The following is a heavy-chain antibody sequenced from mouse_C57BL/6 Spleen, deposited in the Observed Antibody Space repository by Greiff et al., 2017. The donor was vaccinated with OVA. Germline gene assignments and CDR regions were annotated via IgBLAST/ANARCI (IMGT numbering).Heavy chain of an antibody. CDR3: TTGDYDEGYFVY. D-gene: IGHD2-4*01. V-gene: IGHV14-4*01. CDR2: IDPENGDT. J-gene: IGHJ2*01. CDR1: GFNIKDDY. Sequence: VQLKESGAELVRPGASVKLSCTASGFNIKDDYMHWVKQRPEQGLEWIGWIDPENGDTEYASKFQGKATITADTSSNTAYLQLSSLTSEDTAVYYCTTGDYDEGYFVYWGQGTTLTVSS.